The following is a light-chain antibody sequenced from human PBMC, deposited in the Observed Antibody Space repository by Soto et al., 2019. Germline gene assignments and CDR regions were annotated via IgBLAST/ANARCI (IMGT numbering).Light chain of an antibody. CDR2: GNI. J-gene: IGLJ1*01. CDR3: RSYDTSLSAYV. CDR1: SSNIGAGYD. Sequence: QSVLAQPPSVSGAPGQKVTISCTGSSSNIGAGYDLHWYQQLPGTAPKLLLYGNINRPSGVPDRFSGSKSGTSASLAITGLQAEDEADYYCRSYDTSLSAYVFGTGTKVTVL. V-gene: IGLV1-40*01.